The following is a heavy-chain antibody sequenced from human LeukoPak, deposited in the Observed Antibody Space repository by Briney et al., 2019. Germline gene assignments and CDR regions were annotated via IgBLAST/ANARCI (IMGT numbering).Heavy chain of an antibody. CDR3: ARGGRGQTYCGGDCYTP. CDR2: IYTSGST. D-gene: IGHD2-21*02. V-gene: IGHV4-4*07. Sequence: SETLSLTCTVSGGSISSYYWSWIRQPAGKGLEWIGRIYTSGSTNYNPSLKSRVTMSVDTSKNQFSLKLSSVTAADTAVYYCARGGRGQTYCGGDCYTPWGQGTLVTVSS. J-gene: IGHJ4*02. CDR1: GGSISSYY.